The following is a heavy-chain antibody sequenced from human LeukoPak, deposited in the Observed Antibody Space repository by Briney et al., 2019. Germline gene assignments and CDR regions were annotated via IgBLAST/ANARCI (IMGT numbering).Heavy chain of an antibody. CDR1: GFTFSSYG. CDR2: ISYDGSNK. CDR3: ARDYGGNLNDFDY. Sequence: GGSLRLSCAASGFTFSSYGMHWVRQAPGKGLEWVAVISYDGSNKYYADSVKGRFTISRDNSKNTLYLQMNSLRAEDTAVYYCARDYGGNLNDFDYWGQGTLVTVSS. V-gene: IGHV3-30*03. D-gene: IGHD4-23*01. J-gene: IGHJ4*02.